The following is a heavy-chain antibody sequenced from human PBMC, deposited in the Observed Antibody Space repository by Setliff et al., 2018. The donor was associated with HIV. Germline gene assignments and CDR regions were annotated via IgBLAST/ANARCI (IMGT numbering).Heavy chain of an antibody. J-gene: IGHJ4*02. D-gene: IGHD1-1*01. CDR2: IDHGGSI. Sequence: SETLSLTCGVYGESLSGYSWNWIRQPPGKGLEWIGEIDHGGSINYKPSLKSRVTISVDTSKNHFSLNLTSVTAADAAVYYCARRGWNTYKAFDYWGQGTLVTVSS. CDR1: GESLSGYS. V-gene: IGHV4-34*01. CDR3: ARRGWNTYKAFDY.